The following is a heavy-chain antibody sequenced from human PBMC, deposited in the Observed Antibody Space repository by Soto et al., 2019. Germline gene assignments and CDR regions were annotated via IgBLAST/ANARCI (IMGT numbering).Heavy chain of an antibody. CDR2: IYYSGST. J-gene: IGHJ2*01. Sequence: QLQLQESGPGLVKPSETLSLTCTVSGGSISSSSYYWGWIRQPPGKGLEWIGSIYYSGSTYYNPSLKSRVTISVDTSKNQFSLKLSSVTAADTAVYYCARRRIRLSTNWYFDLWGRGTLVTVSS. CDR1: GGSISSSSYY. D-gene: IGHD3-16*02. V-gene: IGHV4-39*01. CDR3: ARRRIRLSTNWYFDL.